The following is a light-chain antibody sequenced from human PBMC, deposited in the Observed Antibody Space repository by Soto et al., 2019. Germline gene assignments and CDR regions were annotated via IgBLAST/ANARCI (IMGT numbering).Light chain of an antibody. V-gene: IGKV3-20*01. CDR2: STS. CDR3: QQYGSSPPIT. CDR1: QSVSSSY. Sequence: EIVLTQSPGTLSLSLGERATLSCRASQSVSSSYLAWYQQKPGQAPRLLIYSTSSRATGIPDRFSGGGSGTDFTLTISRLEPEDFAVYYCQQYGSSPPITFGPGTKVDIK. J-gene: IGKJ3*01.